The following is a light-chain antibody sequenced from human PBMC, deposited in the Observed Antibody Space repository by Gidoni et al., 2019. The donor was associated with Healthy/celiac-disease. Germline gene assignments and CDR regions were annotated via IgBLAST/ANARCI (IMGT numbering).Light chain of an antibody. J-gene: IGKJ2*01. V-gene: IGKV1-5*03. Sequence: DVQMTQSPSTLSASVGDRDTITCRASQSISTWVAWYQQKPGKAPKLLIYKASSLISGVPSRFSGSGSGTEFTLTISSLQPDDFATYYCQQYNSYLYTFGQGTKLEIK. CDR1: QSISTW. CDR2: KAS. CDR3: QQYNSYLYT.